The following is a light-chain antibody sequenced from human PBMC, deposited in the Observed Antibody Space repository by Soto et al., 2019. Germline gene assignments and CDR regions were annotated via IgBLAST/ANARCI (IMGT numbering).Light chain of an antibody. V-gene: IGLV2-14*01. CDR1: SSDVGGYNY. J-gene: IGLJ1*01. CDR3: TSSTSRNTYF. CDR2: EVN. Sequence: QSVLTQPASVSASPGQSITISCTGTSSDVGGYNYVSWYQQHPGKAPKLIIYEVNNRPSGVSNRFSGSKSGNTASLTISGLQPEDAADYYCTSSTSRNTYFFGSGTKLTVL.